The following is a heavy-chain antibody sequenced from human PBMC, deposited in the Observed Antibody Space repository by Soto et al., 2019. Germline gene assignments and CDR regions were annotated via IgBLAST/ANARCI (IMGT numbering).Heavy chain of an antibody. CDR1: GLTFTDYW. D-gene: IGHD3-22*01. CDR3: ATDSSGYYYGIFDY. CDR2: IKQDESEK. Sequence: PGGSLRLSCVTYGLTFTDYWMSWVRQAPGKGLEWVANIKQDESEKNYLDSVKGRFTISRDNAKNSLYLQMNSLRAEDTAVYYCATDSSGYYYGIFDYWGQGTLVTVSS. J-gene: IGHJ4*02. V-gene: IGHV3-7*03.